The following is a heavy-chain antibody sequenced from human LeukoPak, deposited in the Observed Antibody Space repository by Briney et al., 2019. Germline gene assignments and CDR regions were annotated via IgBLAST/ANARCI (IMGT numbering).Heavy chain of an antibody. V-gene: IGHV3-23*01. D-gene: IGHD2-2*02. J-gene: IGHJ4*02. CDR2: ISGSGDST. CDR1: GFTFSSYA. CDR3: AMRAIPTAIDEGYYFAT. Sequence: PGGSLRLSCAASGFTFSSYAMSWVRQAPGKGLEWVSTISGSGDSTYYGDSVKGRFTISRDNSKNTLYLQMNSLRAEDTAVYYWAMRAIPTAIDEGYYFATWGQGPLVTFSS.